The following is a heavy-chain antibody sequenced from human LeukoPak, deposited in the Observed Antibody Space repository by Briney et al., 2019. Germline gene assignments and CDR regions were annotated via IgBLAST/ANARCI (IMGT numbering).Heavy chain of an antibody. Sequence: SEALSLTCAVYGESFSGYYWSWIRQPPGRGLEWIGEIKHSGSTNYNPSPKRRVAISVETSKNQFYWKLKCVTCEDTTVYYCARGYSVVVPAASYYGMDVWGQGTTLTVSS. CDR3: ARGYSVVVPAASYYGMDV. CDR2: IKHSGST. D-gene: IGHD2-2*01. J-gene: IGHJ6*02. CDR1: GESFSGYY. V-gene: IGHV4-34*01.